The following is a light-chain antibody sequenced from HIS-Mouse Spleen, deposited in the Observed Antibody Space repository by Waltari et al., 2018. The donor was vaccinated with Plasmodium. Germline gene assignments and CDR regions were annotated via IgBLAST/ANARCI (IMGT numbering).Light chain of an antibody. J-gene: IGLJ2*01. CDR1: SSDVGGYNY. V-gene: IGLV2-14*01. CDR3: SSYTSSSTVV. CDR2: EVS. Sequence: QSALTQPASVSGSPGQSIPISCTGTSSDVGGYNYVSGYQQHPGKAPKLMIYEVSNRPSGVSNRFSGSKSGNTASLTISGLQAEDEADYYCSSYTSSSTVVFGGGTKLTVL.